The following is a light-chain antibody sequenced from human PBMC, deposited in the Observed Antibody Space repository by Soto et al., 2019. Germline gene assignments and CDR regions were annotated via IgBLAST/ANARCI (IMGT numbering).Light chain of an antibody. CDR1: SGSIASNY. CDR2: EDN. CDR3: QSYDSSNQDVV. V-gene: IGLV6-57*02. J-gene: IGLJ2*01. Sequence: NFMLTQHHSVSESPGKTVTISCTGSSGSIASNYVQWYQQRPGSAPTTVIYEDNQRPSGVPDRFSGSIDSSSNSASLTISGLKTEDEADYYCQSYDSSNQDVVFGGGTKLTVL.